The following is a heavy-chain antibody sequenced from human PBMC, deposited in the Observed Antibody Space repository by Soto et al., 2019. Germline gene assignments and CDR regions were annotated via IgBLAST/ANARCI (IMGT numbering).Heavy chain of an antibody. CDR1: GFTFSSYS. CDR3: ARDLLLRGGYFESFDY. V-gene: IGHV3-21*01. CDR2: ISSSSSYI. Sequence: PGGSLRLSCAASGFTFSSYSMNWVRQAPGKGLEWVSSISSSSSYIYYADSVKGRFTISRDNAKNSLYLQMNSLRAEDTAVYYCARDLLLRGGYFESFDYWGQGTTVTVSS. D-gene: IGHD3-22*01. J-gene: IGHJ4*03.